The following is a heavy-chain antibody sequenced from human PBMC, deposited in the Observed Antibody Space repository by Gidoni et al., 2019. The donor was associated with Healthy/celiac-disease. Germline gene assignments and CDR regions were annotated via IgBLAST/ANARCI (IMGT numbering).Heavy chain of an antibody. Sequence: QVQLQESGPGLVKPSETLSLTCTVSGGSISRYYWSWIRQPPGKGLEWIGYIYYSGSTNYNPSLMSRVTISVDTSKNQFSLKLSSVTAADTAVYYCARGRSLGFLEWLVLVDWGQGTLVTVSS. CDR1: GGSISRYY. CDR3: ARGRSLGFLEWLVLVD. CDR2: IYYSGST. V-gene: IGHV4-59*01. J-gene: IGHJ4*02. D-gene: IGHD3-3*01.